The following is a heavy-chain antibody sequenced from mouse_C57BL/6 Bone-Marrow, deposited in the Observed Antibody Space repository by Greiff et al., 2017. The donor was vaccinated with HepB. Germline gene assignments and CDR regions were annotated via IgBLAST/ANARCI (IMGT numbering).Heavy chain of an antibody. Sequence: VKLVESGAELVKPGASVKLSCKASGYTFTSYWMHWVKQRPGQGLEWIGMIHPNSGSTNYNEKFKSKATLTVDKSSSTAYMQLSSLTSEDSAVYYCARSGTRDYWGQGTTLTVSS. V-gene: IGHV1-64*01. CDR3: ARSGTRDY. CDR1: GYTFTSYW. J-gene: IGHJ2*01. D-gene: IGHD4-1*01. CDR2: IHPNSGST.